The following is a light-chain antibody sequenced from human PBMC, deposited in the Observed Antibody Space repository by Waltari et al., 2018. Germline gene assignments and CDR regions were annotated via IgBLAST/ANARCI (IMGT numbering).Light chain of an antibody. CDR3: SSYTGIRSVI. CDR2: EVN. CDR1: SRDVGSSIH. V-gene: IGLV2-8*01. Sequence: SALTQPPSASGSPGQSVTISCSGSSRDVGSSIHVSWYQQHPGKAPGLIIYEVNKRPSGVPDRFAGAKSGNTASLTVSGLQSEDEAVYFCSSYTGIRSVIFGGGTHLSVL. J-gene: IGLJ2*01.